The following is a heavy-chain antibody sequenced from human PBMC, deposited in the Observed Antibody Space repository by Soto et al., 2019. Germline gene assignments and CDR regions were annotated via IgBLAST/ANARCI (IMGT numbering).Heavy chain of an antibody. J-gene: IGHJ4*02. CDR2: LYRGGDT. V-gene: IGHV3-23*01. Sequence: EVQLLESGGGLVQPGESLRRSCAASGFTLSRYAMTWVRQAPGKGLEWVSSLYRGGDTFYSDSVKGRFTISRDDSKNTRYLQMNSLRAEDTAVYYCAKFITHQLGGYYFDYWGQGTLVSVSS. CDR3: AKFITHQLGGYYFDY. D-gene: IGHD2-2*01. CDR1: GFTLSRYA.